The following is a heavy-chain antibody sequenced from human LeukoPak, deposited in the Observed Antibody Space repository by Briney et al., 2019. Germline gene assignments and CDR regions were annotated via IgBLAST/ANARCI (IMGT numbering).Heavy chain of an antibody. Sequence: ASVKVSCKASGYTFTSYGISWVRQAPGQGLEWMGWISAYNGNTNYAQKLQGRVTMTTDTSTSTAYMELRSPRSDDTAVYYCARDDRPSVKHGDWADYWGQGTLVTVSS. J-gene: IGHJ4*02. V-gene: IGHV1-18*04. CDR3: ARDDRPSVKHGDWADY. D-gene: IGHD4-17*01. CDR1: GYTFTSYG. CDR2: ISAYNGNT.